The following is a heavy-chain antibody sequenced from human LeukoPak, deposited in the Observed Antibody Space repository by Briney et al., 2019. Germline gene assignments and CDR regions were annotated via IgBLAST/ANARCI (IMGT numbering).Heavy chain of an antibody. Sequence: GGSLRLSCAASGFTFSDYYMSWIRQAPGKGLEWVSYISSSGSTIYYADSVKGRFTISRDNAKNSLYLQMNSLRAEDTAVYYCARSPVTPHQLFHYWGQGTLVTVSS. CDR1: GFTFSDYY. D-gene: IGHD4-11*01. CDR3: ARSPVTPHQLFHY. V-gene: IGHV3-11*04. J-gene: IGHJ4*02. CDR2: ISSSGSTI.